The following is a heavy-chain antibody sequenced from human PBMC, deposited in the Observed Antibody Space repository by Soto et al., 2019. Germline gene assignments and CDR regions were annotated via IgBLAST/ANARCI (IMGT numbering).Heavy chain of an antibody. CDR3: AKDCTSYTSSPFYFDS. D-gene: IGHD3-16*01. V-gene: IGHV3-23*01. CDR1: GFDFNKYA. CDR2: IPSNGDST. Sequence: GGSLRLSCAAFGFDFNKYAMTWVRQAPGKGLQWVSSIPSNGDSTYYADSVKGRFTTSRDNSKNTLYLQMNSLRADDTDGFYCAKDCTSYTSSPFYFDSWGQGTLVTVSS. J-gene: IGHJ4*02.